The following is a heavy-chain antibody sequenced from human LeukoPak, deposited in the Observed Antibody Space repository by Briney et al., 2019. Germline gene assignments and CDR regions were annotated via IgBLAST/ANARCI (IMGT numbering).Heavy chain of an antibody. CDR3: AKDGSLYYDFWSGYYAPHFDY. V-gene: IGHV3-23*01. J-gene: IGHJ4*02. Sequence: PRGALRLSRAPSLFTLSRFAMSGVPQAPGRGQERVSAISVRVGGTYYADSVKGRFTISRDNSKNTLYLQMNSLRAEDTAVYYCAKDGSLYYDFWSGYYAPHFDYWGQGTLVTVSS. CDR2: ISVRVGGT. D-gene: IGHD3-3*01. CDR1: LFTLSRFA.